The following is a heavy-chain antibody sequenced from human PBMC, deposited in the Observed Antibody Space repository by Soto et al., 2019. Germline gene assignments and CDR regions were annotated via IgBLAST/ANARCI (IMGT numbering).Heavy chain of an antibody. CDR2: IKQDGSEK. CDR1: GFTFSSYW. CDR3: ARIPAAPPGADYGYYFGYFGHYYVMDV. D-gene: IGHD4-17*01. V-gene: IGHV3-7*05. J-gene: IGHJ6*02. Sequence: PGGSLRLSCAASGFTFSSYWMSWVRQAPGKGLEWVANIKQDGSEKYYVDSVKGRFTISRDNAKNSLYLQMNSLRAEDTAVYYCARIPAAPPGADYGYYFGYFGHYYVMDVWGQGTTVTVSS.